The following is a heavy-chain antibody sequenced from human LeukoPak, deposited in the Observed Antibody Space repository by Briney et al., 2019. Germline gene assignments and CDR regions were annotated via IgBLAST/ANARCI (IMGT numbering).Heavy chain of an antibody. V-gene: IGHV3-30*18. CDR2: ISYDGSNK. J-gene: IGHJ6*02. CDR3: AKALHIYYYYGMDV. Sequence: GRSLRLSCAASGFTFSSYGMHWVGQAPGKGLEWVAVISYDGSNKYYADSVKGRFTISRDNSKNTLYLQMNSLRAEDTAVYYCAKALHIYYYYGMDVWGQGTTVTVSS. D-gene: IGHD2-21*01. CDR1: GFTFSSYG.